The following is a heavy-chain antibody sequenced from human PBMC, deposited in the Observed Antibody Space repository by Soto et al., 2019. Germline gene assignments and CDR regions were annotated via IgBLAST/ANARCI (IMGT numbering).Heavy chain of an antibody. CDR1: GGSISSGGYY. CDR3: ARAHDSSGFNWFDP. CDR2: IYYSGST. D-gene: IGHD3-22*01. J-gene: IGHJ5*02. V-gene: IGHV4-31*03. Sequence: SETLSLTCTVSGGSISSGGYYWSCIRQHPGKGLEWIGYIYYSGSTYYNPSLKSRVTISVDTSKNQFSLKLSSVTAADTAVYYCARAHDSSGFNWFDPWGQGTLVTVSS.